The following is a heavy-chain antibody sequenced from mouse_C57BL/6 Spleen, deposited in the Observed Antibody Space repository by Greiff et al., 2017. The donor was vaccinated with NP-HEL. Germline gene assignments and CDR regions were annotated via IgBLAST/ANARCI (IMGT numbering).Heavy chain of an antibody. CDR2: IHPNSGST. D-gene: IGHD3-2*02. J-gene: IGHJ2*01. V-gene: IGHV1-64*01. Sequence: VQLQQPGAELVKPGASVKLSCKASGYTFTSYWMHWVKQRPGQGLEWIGMIHPNSGSTNYNEKFKSKATLTVYKTTSTAYMQLTSLSSEDSAVYYCARRSSGDYWGKGTTLTVSS. CDR3: ARRSSGDY. CDR1: GYTFTSYW.